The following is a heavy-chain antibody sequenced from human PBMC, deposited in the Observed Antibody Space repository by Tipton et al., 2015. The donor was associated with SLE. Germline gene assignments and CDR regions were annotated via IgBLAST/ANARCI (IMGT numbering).Heavy chain of an antibody. Sequence: TLSLTCSVSGVSITNYHSYWDWFRQTAGKGLEWIGRIYFPGRTYYNPSVTSRVTIALDTSKNEFSLEMTSVTTADTGVYYCARDTLGGLDYWGQGTLVTVSS. V-gene: IGHV4-61*02. CDR2: IYFPGRT. D-gene: IGHD1-26*01. CDR1: GVSITNYHSY. J-gene: IGHJ4*02. CDR3: ARDTLGGLDY.